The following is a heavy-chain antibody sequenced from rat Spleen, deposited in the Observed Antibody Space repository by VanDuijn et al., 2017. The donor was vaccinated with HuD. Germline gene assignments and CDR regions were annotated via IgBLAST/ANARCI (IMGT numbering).Heavy chain of an antibody. D-gene: IGHD1-1*01. V-gene: IGHV2-15*01. Sequence: QVQLKESGPGLVQPSQTLSLTCTVSGFSLTSSGVRWVRQPPGKGLEWIGAIWSGGSTDYNSVLKSRLSISRDTSKSQLLLKMNSLQTEDTAIYFCARSDYYSGSFNYWGQGVMVTVSS. CDR2: IWSGGST. CDR3: ARSDYYSGSFNY. J-gene: IGHJ2*01. CDR1: GFSLTSSG.